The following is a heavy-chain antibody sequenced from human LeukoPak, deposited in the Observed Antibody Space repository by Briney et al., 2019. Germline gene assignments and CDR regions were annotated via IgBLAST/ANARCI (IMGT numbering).Heavy chain of an antibody. CDR2: INHSGST. D-gene: IGHD2-2*01. CDR1: GGSFSGYY. J-gene: IGHJ5*02. CDR3: ARFRGGSTAGWFDP. V-gene: IGHV4-34*01. Sequence: SETLSLTCAVYGGSFSGYYWSWIRQPPGKGLEWIGEINHSGSTNYNPSLKSRVTISVDTSKNQFSLNLTSVTAADTAVYYCARFRGGSTAGWFDPWGQGTLVTVSS.